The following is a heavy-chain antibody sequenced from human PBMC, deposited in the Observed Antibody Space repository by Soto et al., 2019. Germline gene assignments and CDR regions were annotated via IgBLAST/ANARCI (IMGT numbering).Heavy chain of an antibody. J-gene: IGHJ3*02. D-gene: IGHD4-17*01. Sequence: GGSLRLSCAASGFTFSSYSMNWVRQAPGKGLEWVSSISSSSSYIYYADSVKGRFTISRDNAKNSLYLQMNSLRAEDTAVYYCARDSGLRRRAFDIWGQGTMVTVSS. CDR1: GFTFSSYS. V-gene: IGHV3-21*01. CDR2: ISSSSSYI. CDR3: ARDSGLRRRAFDI.